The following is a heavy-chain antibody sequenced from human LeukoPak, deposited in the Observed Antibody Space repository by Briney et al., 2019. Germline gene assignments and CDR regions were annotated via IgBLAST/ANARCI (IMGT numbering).Heavy chain of an antibody. CDR3: ARQGGSGSYYERYYYYGMDV. CDR2: IYDSGST. D-gene: IGHD3-10*01. V-gene: IGHV4-59*08. CDR1: GGSISSYY. Sequence: SETLSLTCAVSGGSISSYYWSWIRQPPGKGLEWIGDIYDSGSTNYNPSPKSGVTTSVDTSKNQYSLKLSSVTAADTAVYYCARQGGSGSYYERYYYYGMDVWGQGTTVTVSS. J-gene: IGHJ6*02.